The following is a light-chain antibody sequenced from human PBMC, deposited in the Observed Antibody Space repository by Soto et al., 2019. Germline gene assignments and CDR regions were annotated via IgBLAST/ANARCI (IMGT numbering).Light chain of an antibody. CDR3: QHYGGSPT. CDR1: QSICSAY. J-gene: IGKJ2*01. V-gene: IGKV3-20*01. CDR2: TAS. Sequence: EIVLTQSPDTLSLSLGERATLSCRASQSICSAYVAWYQQKPGQPPRLLTHTASNRAAGVPDRFSGSGSGTDFTLTINRLESEDFAVYFCQHYGGSPTFGQGTKLEIK.